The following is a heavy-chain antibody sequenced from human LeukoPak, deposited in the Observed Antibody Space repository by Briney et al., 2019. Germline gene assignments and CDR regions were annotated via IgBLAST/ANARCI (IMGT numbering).Heavy chain of an antibody. CDR2: IYHSGST. Sequence: SETLSLTCTVSGGSISSYYWSWIRQPPGKGLEWIGYIYHSGSTNYNPSLKSRVTISVGTSKNQFSLRLNSVTAADTAVYYCAADQGVNGGNLALWGRGTLVTVSS. D-gene: IGHD2-8*01. CDR1: GGSISSYY. J-gene: IGHJ2*01. V-gene: IGHV4-59*01. CDR3: AADQGVNGGNLAL.